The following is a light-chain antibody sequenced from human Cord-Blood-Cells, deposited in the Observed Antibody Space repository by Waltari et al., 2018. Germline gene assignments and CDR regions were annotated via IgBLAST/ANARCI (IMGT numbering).Light chain of an antibody. CDR1: QSVLYSSNNKNY. CDR2: WAS. V-gene: IGKV4-1*01. Sequence: DIVMTQSPDSLAVSLGERATINCKSSQSVLYSSNNKNYVAWYQQKPGQPPKLLIYWASTRESRVPDRFSGSGSGTDFTLTISSLQAEDVAVYYCQQYYSTPTFGQGTKVEIK. J-gene: IGKJ1*01. CDR3: QQYYSTPT.